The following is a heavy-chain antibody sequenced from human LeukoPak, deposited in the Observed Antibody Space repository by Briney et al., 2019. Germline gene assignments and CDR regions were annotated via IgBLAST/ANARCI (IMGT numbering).Heavy chain of an antibody. CDR1: GFTFSSYA. CDR2: ISGSGGST. CDR3: AKDFDSSGYYDCFDP. Sequence: GGSLRLSCAASGFTFSSYAMSWVRQAPGKGLEWVSAISGSGGSTYYADSVKGRFTISRDNSKNTLYLQMNSLRAEDTAVYYCAKDFDSSGYYDCFDPWGQGTLVTVSS. J-gene: IGHJ5*02. V-gene: IGHV3-23*01. D-gene: IGHD3-22*01.